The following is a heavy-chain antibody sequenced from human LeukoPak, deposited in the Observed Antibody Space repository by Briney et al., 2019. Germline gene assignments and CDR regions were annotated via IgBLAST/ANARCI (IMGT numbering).Heavy chain of an antibody. D-gene: IGHD5-24*01. CDR1: GGSFSGYY. CDR2: INHSGST. Sequence: SETLSLTCAVYGGSFSGYYWSWIRQPPGKGLEWIGEINHSGSTNYNPSLKSRVTISVDTSKNQFSLKLSSVTAADTAVYYCARGGRWLQLKGDFDCWGQGTLVTVSS. CDR3: ARGGRWLQLKGDFDC. J-gene: IGHJ4*02. V-gene: IGHV4-34*01.